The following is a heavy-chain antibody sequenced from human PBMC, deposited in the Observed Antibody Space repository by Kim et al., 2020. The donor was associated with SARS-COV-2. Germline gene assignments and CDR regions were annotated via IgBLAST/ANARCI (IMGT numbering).Heavy chain of an antibody. D-gene: IGHD4-17*01. CDR1: GFTFSTSP. CDR3: AKGVTNSGFDY. Sequence: GGSLRLSCAAPGFTFSTSPMGWVRQAPGKGLEWVSRISWDGTRTYYADSVKGRVTMSSDKSKNTVYLHMNSLRVEDTAVYYCAKGVTNSGFDYWGQGAQVTVSS. J-gene: IGHJ4*02. CDR2: ISWDGTRT. V-gene: IGHV3-23*01.